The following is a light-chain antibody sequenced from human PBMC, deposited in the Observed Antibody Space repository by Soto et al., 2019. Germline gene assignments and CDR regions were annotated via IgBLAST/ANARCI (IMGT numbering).Light chain of an antibody. Sequence: DIQMTQSPSSLSASVGDRVTITCRTSQSISTSLNWYQQKAGKAPKLLIYGASTLQSGVPSRFSGSGSGTEFSLTISNLQPDDCATYYCQQYENYWTFGQGTKVDIK. CDR1: QSISTS. CDR3: QQYENYWT. V-gene: IGKV1-39*01. CDR2: GAS. J-gene: IGKJ1*01.